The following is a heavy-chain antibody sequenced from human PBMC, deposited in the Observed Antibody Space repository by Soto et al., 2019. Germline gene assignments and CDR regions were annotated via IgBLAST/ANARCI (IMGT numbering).Heavy chain of an antibody. D-gene: IGHD4-4*01. CDR3: AREQRLSDYSNYEDDYYGMDV. CDR1: GGSISSGGYY. V-gene: IGHV4-31*03. Sequence: PTEILSLTCTVSGGSISSGGYYWRRIRQHPWEGVEWIGYIYYSGSTYYDPSLKSRVTISVDTSKNQFALKLSSVTAADTAVYSCAREQRLSDYSNYEDDYYGMDVWGQGTTVTVSS. J-gene: IGHJ6*02. CDR2: IYYSGST.